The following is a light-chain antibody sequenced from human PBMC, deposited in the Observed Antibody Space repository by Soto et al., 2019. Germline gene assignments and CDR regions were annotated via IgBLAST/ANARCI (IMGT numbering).Light chain of an antibody. V-gene: IGLV2-23*02. Sequence: QSALTQPASVSGSPGQSITISCTGSSSDVGPYNLVSWYQHHPGKAPKLVISEVVKRPSGVSNRFSGSKSGNTASLTISGLQAEDEADYYCCSYAGSSMFVFGGGTKVTVL. CDR1: SSDVGPYNL. J-gene: IGLJ2*01. CDR3: CSYAGSSMFV. CDR2: EVV.